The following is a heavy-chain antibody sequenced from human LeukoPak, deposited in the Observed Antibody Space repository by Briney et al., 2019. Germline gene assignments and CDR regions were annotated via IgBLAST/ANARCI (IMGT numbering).Heavy chain of an antibody. CDR2: IIPIFGTA. D-gene: IGHD6-19*01. V-gene: IGHV1-69*01. Sequence: SVKVSCKASGGTFSSYASSWVRQAPGRGLEWMGGIIPIFGTANYAQKFQGRVTITADESTSTAYMELSSLRSEDTAVYYCARDIAVAGNWFDPWGQGTLVTVSS. J-gene: IGHJ5*02. CDR3: ARDIAVAGNWFDP. CDR1: GGTFSSYA.